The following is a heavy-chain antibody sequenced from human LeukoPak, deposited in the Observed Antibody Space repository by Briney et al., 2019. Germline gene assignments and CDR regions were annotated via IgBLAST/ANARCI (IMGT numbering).Heavy chain of an antibody. V-gene: IGHV3-15*05. J-gene: IGHJ4*02. D-gene: IGHD1-1*01. CDR1: GFTFSNAW. CDR2: IKSKTDGGTT. Sequence: GGSLRLSCAASGFTFSNAWMSWVRQAPGKRLEWVGRIKSKTDGGTTDYAAPVKGRFTISRDNAKNSLYLQMNSLRAEDMALYYCAKDLGYNWNDRGYFDYWGQGTLLTVSS. CDR3: AKDLGYNWNDRGYFDY.